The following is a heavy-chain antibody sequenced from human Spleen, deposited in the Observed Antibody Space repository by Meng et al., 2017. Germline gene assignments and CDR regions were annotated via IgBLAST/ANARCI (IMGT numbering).Heavy chain of an antibody. V-gene: IGHV3-11*04. D-gene: IGHD3-9*01. CDR1: GFTFSDYY. CDR3: ARVSEYYDILTGYPDAFDI. J-gene: IGHJ3*02. CDR2: ISSSGSTI. Sequence: GESLKISCAASGFTFSDYYMSWIRQAPGKGLEWVSYISSSGSTIYYADSVKGRFTISRDNAKNSLYLQMNSLRAEDTAVYYCARVSEYYDILTGYPDAFDIWGQGTMVTVSS.